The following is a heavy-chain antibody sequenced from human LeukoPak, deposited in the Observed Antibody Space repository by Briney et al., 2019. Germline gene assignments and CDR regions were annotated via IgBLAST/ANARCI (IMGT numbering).Heavy chain of an antibody. D-gene: IGHD2-2*01. CDR2: ISSSSGTI. J-gene: IGHJ4*02. V-gene: IGHV3-48*04. CDR3: ARKYCSTTSCLFDN. CDR1: GFTLRSYG. Sequence: GGSLRLSCAASGFTLRSYGMNWVRQAPGKGLEWISDISSSSGTIYYADSVKGRFTISRDNAKNSLYLQMNSLRAEDTAVYYCARKYCSTTSCLFDNWGQGTLVTVSS.